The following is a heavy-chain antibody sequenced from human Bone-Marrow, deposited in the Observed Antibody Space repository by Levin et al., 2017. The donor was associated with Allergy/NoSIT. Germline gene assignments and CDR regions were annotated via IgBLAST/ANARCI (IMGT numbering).Heavy chain of an antibody. Sequence: SETLSLTCTVSGGPISSAGYHWTWIRQSPGKGLDWIGYISYRGTTYYNPSLKSRLTMSLDTSEQRFSLNLNSVTAADTAIYYCARLDGYYFDYWGQGTLVTVSS. J-gene: IGHJ4*02. D-gene: IGHD3-9*01. CDR1: GGPISSAGYH. CDR3: ARLDGYYFDY. V-gene: IGHV4-31*03. CDR2: ISYRGTT.